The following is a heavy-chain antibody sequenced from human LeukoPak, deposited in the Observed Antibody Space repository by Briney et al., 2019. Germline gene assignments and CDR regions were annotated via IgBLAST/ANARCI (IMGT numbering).Heavy chain of an antibody. D-gene: IGHD3-10*01. CDR1: GGSFSGYY. J-gene: IGHJ4*02. CDR3: ARHELLWFGEADY. V-gene: IGHV4-34*01. Sequence: PSETLSLTCAVYGGSFSGYYWSWIRQPPGKGLEWIGEINHSGSTNYNPSLKSRVTISVDTSKNQFSLKLSSVTAADTAVYYCARHELLWFGEADYWGQGTLVTVSS. CDR2: INHSGST.